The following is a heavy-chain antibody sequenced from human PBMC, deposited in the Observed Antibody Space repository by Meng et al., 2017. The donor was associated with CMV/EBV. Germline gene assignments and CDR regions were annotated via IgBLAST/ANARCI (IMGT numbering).Heavy chain of an antibody. CDR1: GFTFSSYG. Sequence: GGSLRLSCAASGFTFSSYGMHWVRQAPGKGLEWVAVIWYDGSNKYYADSVKGRFTISRDNSKNTLYLQRNSLRAEDTAVYYCARDDLPKTVYYGSGSRHASIDYWGQGTLVTVSS. CDR3: ARDDLPKTVYYGSGSRHASIDY. D-gene: IGHD3-10*01. J-gene: IGHJ4*02. V-gene: IGHV3-33*01. CDR2: IWYDGSNK.